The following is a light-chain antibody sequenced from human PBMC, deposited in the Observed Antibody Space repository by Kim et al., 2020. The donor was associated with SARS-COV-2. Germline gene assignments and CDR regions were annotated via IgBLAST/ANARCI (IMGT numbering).Light chain of an antibody. V-gene: IGLV1-47*01. CDR1: TLNIVSND. CDR2: RND. Sequence: GQRVTFSCSGSTLNIVSNDVTWFHELPRTAPEVLIYRNDQRPSGVPDRFSGSKSGTSASLAISGLRSEEEADYYCAAWDDSLSGWVFGGGTQLTVL. CDR3: AAWDDSLSGWV. J-gene: IGLJ3*02.